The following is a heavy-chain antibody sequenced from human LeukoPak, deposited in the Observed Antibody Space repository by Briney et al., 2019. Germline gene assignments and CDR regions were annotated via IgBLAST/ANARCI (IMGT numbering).Heavy chain of an antibody. CDR2: IYYNGST. CDR1: GVSITSGDYY. V-gene: IGHV4-30-4*01. J-gene: IGHJ4*02. Sequence: SETLSLTCTVSGVSITSGDYYWSWIRQPPGKGLEWIWYIYYNGSTYYNPSLKTRVTISVDTSKNQFSLQLRSVTAADTAVYYCAREGYSGYDGGGTTDYWGQGTLVTVSS. CDR3: AREGYSGYDGGGTTDY. D-gene: IGHD5-12*01.